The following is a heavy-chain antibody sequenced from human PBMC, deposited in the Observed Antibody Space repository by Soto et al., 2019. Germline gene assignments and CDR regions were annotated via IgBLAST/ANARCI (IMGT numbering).Heavy chain of an antibody. J-gene: IGHJ5*02. V-gene: IGHV3-30*18. CDR1: GFTFSSYG. CDR2: ISYDGSNK. Sequence: GGSLRLSCAASGFTFSSYGMHWVRQAPGKGLEWVAVISYDGSNKYYADSVKGRFTISRDNSKNTLYLQMNSLRAEDTAVYYCAKINRGSYWESLWFDPWGQGTLVTVSS. D-gene: IGHD1-26*01. CDR3: AKINRGSYWESLWFDP.